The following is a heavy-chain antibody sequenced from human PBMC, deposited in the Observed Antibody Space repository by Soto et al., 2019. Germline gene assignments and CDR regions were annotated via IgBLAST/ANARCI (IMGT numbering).Heavy chain of an antibody. CDR2: INYRGSS. D-gene: IGHD3-3*02. V-gene: IGHV4-34*01. J-gene: IGHJ6*02. CDR1: GGSFTGYY. CDR3: VRGQPHRITIFEVVIRSYDYGMDV. Sequence: QVQLQQWGAGRLKPSETLSLTCAVYGGSFTGYYWTWIRQTPGKGLEGIGEINYRGSSYYNPSLESRISMAVDTSKNQFSLKLRSVTAADTAVYFCVRGQPHRITIFEVVIRSYDYGMDVWGQGTTVTVSS.